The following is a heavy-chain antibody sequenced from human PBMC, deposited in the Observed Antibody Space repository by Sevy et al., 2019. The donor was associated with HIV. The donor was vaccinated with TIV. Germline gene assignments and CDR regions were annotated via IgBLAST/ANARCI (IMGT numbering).Heavy chain of an antibody. Sequence: GGSLRLSCEASGFTFSSNAMSWVRQAPGKGLEWVSGISGGGGDTFYADSVKGRFTISRDNSKNTLFLQIDSLRAEDTALYYCVKGAGYTNPNDAFDIWGQGTMVTVSS. D-gene: IGHD2-2*02. CDR1: GFTFSSNA. CDR2: ISGGGGDT. V-gene: IGHV3-23*01. CDR3: VKGAGYTNPNDAFDI. J-gene: IGHJ3*02.